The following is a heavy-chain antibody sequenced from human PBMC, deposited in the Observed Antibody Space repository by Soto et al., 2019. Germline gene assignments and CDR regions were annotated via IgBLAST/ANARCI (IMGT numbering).Heavy chain of an antibody. CDR1: GGTFSSYA. Sequence: QVQLVQSGAEVRKPGSSVKVSCKASGGTFSSYAISWVRQAPGQGLEWMGGIIPIFGTADYAQKFQGRVTITADESTSTAYMELSSLRSEDTAVYYCASHYDSSGYYYRGLDYWGQGTLVTVSS. J-gene: IGHJ4*02. V-gene: IGHV1-69*12. CDR3: ASHYDSSGYYYRGLDY. D-gene: IGHD3-22*01. CDR2: IIPIFGTA.